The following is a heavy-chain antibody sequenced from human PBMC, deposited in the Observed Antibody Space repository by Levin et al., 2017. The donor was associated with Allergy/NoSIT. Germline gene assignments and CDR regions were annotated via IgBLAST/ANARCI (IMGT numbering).Heavy chain of an antibody. Sequence: GGSLRLSCQGSGSSFTSYWIGWVRQMPGKGLEWVGIIYPGDSDTRYSPSFQGQVTISTDKSISTAYLQWSSLKASDTAIYYCTRRGTRDYYYYMDVWGKGTTVTVSS. CDR2: IYPGDSDT. V-gene: IGHV5-51*01. CDR3: TRRGTRDYYYYMDV. CDR1: GSSFTSYW. D-gene: IGHD1-1*01. J-gene: IGHJ6*03.